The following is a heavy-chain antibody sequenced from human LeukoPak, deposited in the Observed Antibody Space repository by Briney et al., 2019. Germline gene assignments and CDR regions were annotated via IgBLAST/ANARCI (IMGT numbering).Heavy chain of an antibody. D-gene: IGHD3-10*01. V-gene: IGHV4-39*07. CDR2: IYYSGST. CDR1: GGSIISSSYY. J-gene: IGHJ4*02. CDR3: ARALRGGVRGVITYYFDY. Sequence: SETLCLTCTVSGGSIISSSYYWGWIRQPPGKGMEWIGSIYYSGSTYYNPSLKSRVTISVDTSKNQFSLKLSSVTAADTAVYYCARALRGGVRGVITYYFDYWGQGTLVTVSS.